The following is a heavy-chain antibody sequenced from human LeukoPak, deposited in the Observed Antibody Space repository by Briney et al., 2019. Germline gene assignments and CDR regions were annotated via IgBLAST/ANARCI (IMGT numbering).Heavy chain of an antibody. D-gene: IGHD3-10*01. V-gene: IGHV3-23*01. CDR3: ARVVDGVTGGDY. J-gene: IGHJ4*02. CDR2: ISGSGGST. CDR1: GFTFSSYA. Sequence: GGSLRLSCAASGFTFSSYAMNWVRQAPGKGLEWVSVISGSGGSTYYADSVKGRFTISRDNSKNTLYLQMNSLRAEDTAVYYCARVVDGVTGGDYWGQGTLVTVSS.